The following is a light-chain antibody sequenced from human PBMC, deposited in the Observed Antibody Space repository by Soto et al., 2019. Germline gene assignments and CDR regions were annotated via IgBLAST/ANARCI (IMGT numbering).Light chain of an antibody. CDR1: SSDVGNYNL. CDR2: EDN. V-gene: IGLV2-23*01. CDR3: CSYAGSSSGVV. J-gene: IGLJ2*01. Sequence: QSALTQPASVSGSPGQSITISCTGTSSDVGNYNLVSWYQQHPGKAPKLMIYEDNKRPSGFSNRFSGSKSGNTASLTISGLQAEDEADYYCCSYAGSSSGVVFGGGTKVTVL.